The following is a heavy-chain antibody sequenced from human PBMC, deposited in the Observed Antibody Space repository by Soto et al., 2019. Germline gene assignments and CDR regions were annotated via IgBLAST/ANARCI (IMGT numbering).Heavy chain of an antibody. CDR2: INAGNGNT. V-gene: IGHV1-3*01. CDR3: ARSIVVVTSFDY. D-gene: IGHD3-22*01. Sequence: ASVKVSCKASGYTFTSYAIHWVRQAPGQRLEWMGWINAGNGNTKYSQKFQGRVTITRDTSASTAYMELSSLRSEDTAVYYCARSIVVVTSFDYWGQGTVVTVSS. CDR1: GYTFTSYA. J-gene: IGHJ4*02.